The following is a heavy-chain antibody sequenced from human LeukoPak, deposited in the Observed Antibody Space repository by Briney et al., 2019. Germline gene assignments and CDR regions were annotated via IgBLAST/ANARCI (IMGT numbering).Heavy chain of an antibody. CDR1: GYTFTNYY. D-gene: IGHD4-11*01. CDR3: ARGRTVTNDFDV. CDR2: FNPSGDTT. V-gene: IGHV1-46*01. J-gene: IGHJ2*01. Sequence: ASVKVSCKASGYTFTNYYMHWVRQAPGQGLEWMGIFNPSGDTTSYAQKFQGRVTMTRDTSTSTVNMELSSLRSEDTALYYCARGRTVTNDFDVWGRGTLVTVSS.